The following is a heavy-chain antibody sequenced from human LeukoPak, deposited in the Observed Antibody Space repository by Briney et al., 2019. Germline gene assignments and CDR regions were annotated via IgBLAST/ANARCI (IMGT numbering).Heavy chain of an antibody. CDR1: GGSFSSSY. CDR3: SRRVSHGFAV. J-gene: IGHJ3*01. V-gene: IGHV4-4*07. Sequence: SETLSLTCTVSGGSFSSSYWRWIRQPAGKGLEWIARIYISGTTTYNPSPKSRVTMSVEKSKNQSSLKVTSVTAADTAVYYCSRRVSHGFAVWGQGTMVTVSS. CDR2: IYISGTT.